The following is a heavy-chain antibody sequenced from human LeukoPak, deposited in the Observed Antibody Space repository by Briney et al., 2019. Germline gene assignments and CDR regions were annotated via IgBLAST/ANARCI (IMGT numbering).Heavy chain of an antibody. CDR2: IYYHENT. CDR3: ARRAYSAAYWKHSDY. Sequence: PSETLSLTCTVSGGSISSSSDYWGWIRQAPGKELEWIGSIYYHENTYYNSSLKSRVTISVDTSKNQFSLKLNSVTAADTAVYFCARRAYSAAYWKHSDYWGQGTLVTVSS. V-gene: IGHV4-39*01. CDR1: GGSISSSSDY. J-gene: IGHJ4*02. D-gene: IGHD1-1*01.